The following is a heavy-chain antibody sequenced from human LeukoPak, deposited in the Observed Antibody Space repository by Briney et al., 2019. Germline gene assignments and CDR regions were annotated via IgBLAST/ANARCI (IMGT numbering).Heavy chain of an antibody. CDR1: GFTFSSYG. D-gene: IGHD3-9*01. CDR2: IRAHGGDK. Sequence: GGSLRLSCAASGFTFSSYGMHWVRQAPGKALEWVAFIRAHGGDKYCADSVKGRFTISRDNSKNTLSLQMTSLRNEDTAVYYCVRDRDWAFVYWGQGTLVTVSS. V-gene: IGHV3-30*02. J-gene: IGHJ4*02. CDR3: VRDRDWAFVY.